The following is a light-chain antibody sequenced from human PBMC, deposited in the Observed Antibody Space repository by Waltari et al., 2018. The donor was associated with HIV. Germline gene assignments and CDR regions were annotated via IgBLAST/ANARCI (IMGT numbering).Light chain of an antibody. Sequence: SYELTQPPSVSVSPGQTASLTCSGDKLGNKYASWYQQKPGQSPVLVIYQDYKRPSGIPERCSGSNSGNTATLTISGTQPMDEADYYCQAWDTKNAGVISGGGTKVTVL. CDR1: KLGNKY. CDR3: QAWDTKNAGVI. J-gene: IGLJ2*01. CDR2: QDY. V-gene: IGLV3-1*01.